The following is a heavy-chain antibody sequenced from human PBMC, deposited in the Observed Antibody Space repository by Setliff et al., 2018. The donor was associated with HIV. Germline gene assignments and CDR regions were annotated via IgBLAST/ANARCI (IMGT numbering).Heavy chain of an antibody. CDR1: GGSFSGYY. Sequence: PSETLSLTCAVNGGSFSGYYWSWIRQPPGKGLEWIGEINHSGSTNYNPSLKSRVTISVDTSMDQFSLKLNSVTAADTAVYYCAAASSWDPLLDYWGQGTLVTVSS. D-gene: IGHD6-13*01. J-gene: IGHJ4*02. CDR3: AAASSWDPLLDY. V-gene: IGHV4-34*01. CDR2: INHSGST.